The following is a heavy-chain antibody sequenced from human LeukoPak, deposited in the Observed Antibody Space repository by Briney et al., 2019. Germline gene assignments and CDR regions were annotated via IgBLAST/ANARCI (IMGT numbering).Heavy chain of an antibody. CDR1: GFTFSSYA. CDR3: ARDPRGYSYGSLGFDP. V-gene: IGHV3-30-3*01. D-gene: IGHD5-18*01. CDR2: ISYDGSNK. J-gene: IGHJ5*02. Sequence: SGGSLRLSCAASGFTFSSYAMHWVRQAPGKGLEWVAVISYDGSNKYYADSVKGRFTISRDNSKNTLYLQMNSLRAEDTAVYYCARDPRGYSYGSLGFDPWGQGTLVTVSS.